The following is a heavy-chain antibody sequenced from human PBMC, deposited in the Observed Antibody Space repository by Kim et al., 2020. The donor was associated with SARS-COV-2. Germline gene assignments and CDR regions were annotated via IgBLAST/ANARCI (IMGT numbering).Heavy chain of an antibody. Sequence: DSVKGRFTISRDSAKNTLYLQMNILRAEDTAVYFCAREYTTSSTRAFDIWGQGTVVTVSS. D-gene: IGHD1-26*01. V-gene: IGHV3-74*01. J-gene: IGHJ3*02. CDR3: AREYTTSSTRAFDI.